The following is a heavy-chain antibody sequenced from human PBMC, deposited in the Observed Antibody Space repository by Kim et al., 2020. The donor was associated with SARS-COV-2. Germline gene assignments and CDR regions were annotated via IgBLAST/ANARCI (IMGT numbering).Heavy chain of an antibody. D-gene: IGHD5-12*01. CDR1: GFTFSSYS. V-gene: IGHV3-48*02. Sequence: GGSLRLSCAASGFTFSSYSMNWVRQAPGKGLEWVSYISSSSSTIYYADSVKGRFTISRDNAKNSLYLQMNSLRDEDTAVYYCARDRWSREMATIRTRYYFDYWGQGTLVTVSS. CDR2: ISSSSSTI. CDR3: ARDRWSREMATIRTRYYFDY. J-gene: IGHJ4*02.